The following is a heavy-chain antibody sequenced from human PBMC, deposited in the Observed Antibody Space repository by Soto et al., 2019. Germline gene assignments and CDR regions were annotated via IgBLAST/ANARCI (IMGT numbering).Heavy chain of an antibody. J-gene: IGHJ4*02. V-gene: IGHV3-23*01. CDR3: AKDRTFGPPLVRFDS. CDR1: GFTFSVYA. CDR2: ISGNGGST. D-gene: IGHD6-6*01. Sequence: GGSLRLSCGASGFTFSVYAMTWVRQAPGKGLEWVSAISGNGGSTYYADSVKGRFTISRDNSKSTLHLQMNSLRVEDTAVYYCAKDRTFGPPLVRFDSWGQGTLVTV.